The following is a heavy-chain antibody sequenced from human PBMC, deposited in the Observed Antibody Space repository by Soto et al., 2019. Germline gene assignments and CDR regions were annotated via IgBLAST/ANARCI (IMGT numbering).Heavy chain of an antibody. Sequence: GESLKISCQGSAYSFTTYWVGWVRQVPGKGLEWVGMVYPGDSDTRYGPSFQGQVTISADKSISTAYLQWSSLKASDTAMYYCARATTAYYFDYWRQGTLVTVSS. V-gene: IGHV5-51*01. CDR2: VYPGDSDT. D-gene: IGHD1-26*01. J-gene: IGHJ4*02. CDR3: ARATTAYYFDY. CDR1: AYSFTTYW.